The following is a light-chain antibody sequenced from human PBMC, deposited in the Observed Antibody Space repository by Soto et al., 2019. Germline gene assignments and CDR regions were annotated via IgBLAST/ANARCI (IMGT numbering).Light chain of an antibody. Sequence: IHMTQSPSSVSVSVGDNVTITCRASQAVSTWLAWYQQKPGGVPKLLIYAASTLQSGVPSRFRATESGTDLTITLRGLKPEDGATDDGQQANSFPITFCQGTRLEIK. V-gene: IGKV1-12*01. CDR3: QQANSFPIT. CDR1: QAVSTW. CDR2: AAS. J-gene: IGKJ5*01.